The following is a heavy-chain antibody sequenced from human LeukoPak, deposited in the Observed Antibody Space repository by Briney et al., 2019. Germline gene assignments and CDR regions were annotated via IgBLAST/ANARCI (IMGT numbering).Heavy chain of an antibody. D-gene: IGHD6-13*01. CDR1: GGSIRNYNNY. J-gene: IGHJ6*03. Sequence: PSEILSLTCIVSGGSIRNYNNYWGWIRQPPGKGLEWIGNIYYSGSTYYNPSLKSRVTISVDTSKNQFSLKLSSVTAADTAVYYCATHSSWFKGTYYYYMDVWGKGTTVTVSS. CDR3: ATHSSWFKGTYYYYMDV. V-gene: IGHV4-39*01. CDR2: IYYSGST.